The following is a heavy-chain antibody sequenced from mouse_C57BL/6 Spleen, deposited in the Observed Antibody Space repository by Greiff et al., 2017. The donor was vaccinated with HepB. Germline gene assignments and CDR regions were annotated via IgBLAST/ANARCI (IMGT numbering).Heavy chain of an antibody. V-gene: IGHV1-80*01. CDR1: GYAFSSYW. CDR2: IYPGDGDT. J-gene: IGHJ2*01. D-gene: IGHD1-1*01. Sequence: QVQLKQSGAELVKPGASVKISCKASGYAFSSYWMNWVKQRPGQGLEWIGQIYPGDGDTNYNGKFTGKVTLTADKSSSTANMQLSSLTSEDSAVFFCARSRITTVLAFDYWGQGTTLTVAS. CDR3: ARSRITTVLAFDY.